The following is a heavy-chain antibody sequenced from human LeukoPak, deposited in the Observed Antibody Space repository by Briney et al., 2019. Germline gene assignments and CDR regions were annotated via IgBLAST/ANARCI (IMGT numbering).Heavy chain of an antibody. Sequence: GGSLRLSCKVSGLTFRSFEMNWVRQAPGKGLGWVSSISSSGSTIHYAESVKGRFTISRDNAKNSLSLQMNSLRAEDTAVYYCASPESGTCLGYWGQGTPVTVSS. V-gene: IGHV3-48*03. CDR1: GLTFRSFE. CDR3: ASPESGTCLGY. J-gene: IGHJ4*02. D-gene: IGHD1-26*01. CDR2: ISSSGSTI.